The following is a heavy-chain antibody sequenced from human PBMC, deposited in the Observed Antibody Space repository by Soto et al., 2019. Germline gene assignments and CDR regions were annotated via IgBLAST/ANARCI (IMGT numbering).Heavy chain of an antibody. CDR3: ARGVGRSDYDFWSGPISVFDY. Sequence: ASVKVSCKTSGYTFRNYGISWVRQAPGQGLEWMGWMNPIRGNTAYAQKFQGRVTMSRNTSICTAYMELSSLRSEDTAVYYCARGVGRSDYDFWSGPISVFDYWGQGTLVTVSS. CDR2: MNPIRGNT. CDR1: GYTFRNYG. V-gene: IGHV1-8*01. D-gene: IGHD3-3*01. J-gene: IGHJ4*02.